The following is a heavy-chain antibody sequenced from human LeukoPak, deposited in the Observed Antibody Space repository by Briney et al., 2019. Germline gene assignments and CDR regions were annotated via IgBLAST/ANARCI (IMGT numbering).Heavy chain of an antibody. CDR1: GFTFGDYA. Sequence: GGSLRLSCTASGFTFGDYAMSWVRQAPGKGLEWVGLIRSKAYGGTTEYAASVKGRFTISGDDSKSITYLQMNSLKTEDTAVYYCTRGVYFDYWGQGNLVTVSS. D-gene: IGHD2-8*01. CDR3: TRGVYFDY. CDR2: IRSKAYGGTT. J-gene: IGHJ4*02. V-gene: IGHV3-49*04.